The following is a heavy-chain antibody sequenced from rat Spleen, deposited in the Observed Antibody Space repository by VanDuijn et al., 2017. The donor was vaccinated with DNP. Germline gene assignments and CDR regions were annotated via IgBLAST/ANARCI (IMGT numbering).Heavy chain of an antibody. CDR2: INTDGGST. Sequence: EVQLVETGGGLVQPGRSLKLSCVASGFTFSSYWMYWIRQAPGKGLECVASINTDGGSTYYPDYVKGRFTISRDNAENTVYLQMNSLRSEDTATYYCAKDTNWADWGQGVMVTVSS. V-gene: IGHV5-58*01. J-gene: IGHJ2*01. D-gene: IGHD5-1*01. CDR3: AKDTNWAD. CDR1: GFTFSSYW.